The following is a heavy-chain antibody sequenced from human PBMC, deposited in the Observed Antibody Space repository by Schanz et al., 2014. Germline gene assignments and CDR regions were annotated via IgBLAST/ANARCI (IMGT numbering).Heavy chain of an antibody. CDR2: IHSTGGTT. D-gene: IGHD4-4*01. V-gene: IGHV1-46*01. Sequence: QVQLAQSGAEVKKPGASVKVSCKASEYTFTRHYMHWVRQAPGQGLEWMGIIHSTGGTTSHAQKFQGRVTMTRDTSTSTVYMELSSLRSEDTAVYYCASALTTWGGMDVWGQGTTVTVSS. CDR3: ASALTTWGGMDV. J-gene: IGHJ6*02. CDR1: EYTFTRHY.